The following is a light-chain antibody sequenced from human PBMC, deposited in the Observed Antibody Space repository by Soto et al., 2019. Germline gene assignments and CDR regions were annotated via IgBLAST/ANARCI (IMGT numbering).Light chain of an antibody. J-gene: IGKJ3*01. V-gene: IGKV3-20*01. CDR1: QSVSSNY. Sequence: EVVLTQSPGTLSLSPGERATLSCRATQSVSSNYLAWYQQKPGQAPRLLIHGASSRATGIPVRFSASGSGTDFTLIISRLEPEDLAVYYCQQHDTSPFTFGPGTKVDIK. CDR2: GAS. CDR3: QQHDTSPFT.